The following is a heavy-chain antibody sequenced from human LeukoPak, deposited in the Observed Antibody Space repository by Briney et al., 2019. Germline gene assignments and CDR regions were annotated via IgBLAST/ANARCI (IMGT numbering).Heavy chain of an antibody. Sequence: PGGSLRLSCAASGFTFSSYEMNWVRQAPGKGLEWVSYISSSGSTIYYADSVKGRFTISRDNAKNSLYLQMNSLRAEDTAVYYCARWVGATGHFDYWGQGTLVTVSS. CDR3: ARWVGATGHFDY. CDR2: ISSSGSTI. D-gene: IGHD1-26*01. CDR1: GFTFSSYE. V-gene: IGHV3-48*03. J-gene: IGHJ4*02.